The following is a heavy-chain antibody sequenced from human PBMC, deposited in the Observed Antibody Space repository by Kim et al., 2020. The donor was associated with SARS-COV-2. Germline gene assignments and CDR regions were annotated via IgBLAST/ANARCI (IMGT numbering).Heavy chain of an antibody. CDR1: GFTFINYW. CDR3: VRRYYDSSGYYYFDN. D-gene: IGHD3-22*01. Sequence: GGSLRLSCAASGFTFINYWMHWVRQAPGKGLVWVSRINGDGSTTSYADSVKDRFTISRDNAKNTLYLQMNSLRVEDTALYYCVRRYYDSSGYYYFDNWGQGTPVTVSS. J-gene: IGHJ4*02. CDR2: INGDGSTT. V-gene: IGHV3-74*01.